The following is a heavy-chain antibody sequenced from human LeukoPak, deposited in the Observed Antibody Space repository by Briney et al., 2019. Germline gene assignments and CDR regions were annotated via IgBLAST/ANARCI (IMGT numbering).Heavy chain of an antibody. D-gene: IGHD3-22*01. CDR3: ARDYYDSSGYYYYYYMDV. CDR1: GFTFDDYG. CDR2: INWNGGST. J-gene: IGHJ6*03. Sequence: GGSLRLSCAASGFTFDDYGMSWVRQAPGKGLEWVSGINWNGGSTGYADSVKGRFTISRDNAKNSLYLQMNSLRAEDTALYYCARDYYDSSGYYYYYYMDVWGKGTTDTVSS. V-gene: IGHV3-20*04.